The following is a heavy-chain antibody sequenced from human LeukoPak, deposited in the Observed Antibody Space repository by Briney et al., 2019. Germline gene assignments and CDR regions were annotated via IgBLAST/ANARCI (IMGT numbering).Heavy chain of an antibody. CDR3: ARSRGAIVDY. CDR1: GDSVSSNSAA. CDR2: TYYRSKWNN. Sequence: SQTLSLTCAISGDSVSSNSAAWNWIRQSPSRDLEWLGRTYYRSKWNNDYAVSVKSRIIINQDTSENQVSLQLNSVTPEDTAVYYCARSRGAIVDYWGQGTLVTVSS. V-gene: IGHV6-1*01. J-gene: IGHJ4*02.